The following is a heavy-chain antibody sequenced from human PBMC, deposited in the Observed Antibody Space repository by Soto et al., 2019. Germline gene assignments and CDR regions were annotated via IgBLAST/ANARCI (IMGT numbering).Heavy chain of an antibody. D-gene: IGHD6-6*01. CDR2: VSAYNGEK. CDR1: GYTFTNYG. CDR3: SRGTSIPASGDY. J-gene: IGHJ4*01. V-gene: IGHV1-18*01. Sequence: QVQLVQSGAEVKKPAASVKVSCKASGYTFTNYGINWVRQAPGQGLEWLGWVSAYNGEKRYAQRVQARVIITTVTSTTTAYMELGSLISDETAVYYCSRGTSIPASGDYWGQGTLVIVSS.